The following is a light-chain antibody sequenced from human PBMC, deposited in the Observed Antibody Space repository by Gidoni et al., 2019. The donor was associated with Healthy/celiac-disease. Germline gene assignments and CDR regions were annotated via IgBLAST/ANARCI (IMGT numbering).Light chain of an antibody. V-gene: IGKV3-15*01. CDR3: QQYNNWPLLT. CDR2: GAS. J-gene: IGKJ4*01. CDR1: QSVSSN. Sequence: EIVMTQSPATLSVSPGERATLSSRASQSVSSNLAWYQQKPGQAPRLLIYGASTRATGIPARFSGSGSGTEFTLTISSLQSEDFAVYYCQQYNNWPLLTFXGXTKVEIK.